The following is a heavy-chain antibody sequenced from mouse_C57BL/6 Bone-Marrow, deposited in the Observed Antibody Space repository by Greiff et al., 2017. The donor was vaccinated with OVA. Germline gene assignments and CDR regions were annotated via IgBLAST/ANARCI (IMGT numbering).Heavy chain of an antibody. V-gene: IGHV1-82*01. CDR1: GYAFSSSW. J-gene: IGHJ2*01. CDR3: ASWGYYGSRLDY. Sequence: VKLVESGPELVKPGASVKISCKASGYAFSSSWMNWVKQRPGKGLEWIGRIYPGDGDTNYNGKFKGKATLTADKSSSTAYMQLSSLTSEDSAVYFCASWGYYGSRLDYWGQGTTLTVSS. CDR2: IYPGDGDT. D-gene: IGHD1-1*01.